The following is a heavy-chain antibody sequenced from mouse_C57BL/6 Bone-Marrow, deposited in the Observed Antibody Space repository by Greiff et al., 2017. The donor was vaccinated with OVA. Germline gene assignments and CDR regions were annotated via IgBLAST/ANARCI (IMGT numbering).Heavy chain of an antibody. CDR1: GFSFPSSS. CDR3: ARNYWFAY. V-gene: IGHV2-9-1*01. J-gene: IGHJ3*01. Sequence: QVQLQQSGPGLVAPSQSLSITCTVSGFSFPSSSISWVRPPPGKGLEWLGVIWPGGGTNYNSALKSRLSISKDNSKSQVFLKMNSLQTDDTARYYCARNYWFAYWGQGTLVTVSA. CDR2: IWPGGGT.